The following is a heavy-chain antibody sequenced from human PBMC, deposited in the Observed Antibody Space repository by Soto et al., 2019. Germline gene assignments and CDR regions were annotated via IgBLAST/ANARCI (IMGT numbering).Heavy chain of an antibody. J-gene: IGHJ6*02. Sequence: QVQLVQSGAEVKKPESSVRVSCKASGGTFNSYAITWVRQAPGQGLEWMGGTIPMFGTTNYAEKFQGRVTITADESTNTAYMELSSLRSEDPAVYYCTRCGIRYHSIGYYLGIDGMDVWGQGTTVIVSS. CDR1: GGTFNSYA. D-gene: IGHD3-22*01. CDR3: TRCGIRYHSIGYYLGIDGMDV. V-gene: IGHV1-69*12. CDR2: TIPMFGTT.